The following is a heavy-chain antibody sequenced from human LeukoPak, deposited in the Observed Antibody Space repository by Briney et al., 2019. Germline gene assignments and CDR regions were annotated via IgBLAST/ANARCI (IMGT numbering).Heavy chain of an antibody. V-gene: IGHV3-9*01. D-gene: IGHD6-13*01. CDR3: AKSDSSRITYDAFDI. CDR2: ISWNSGSI. Sequence: GGSLRLSCAASGFTFDDYAMHWVRQAPGKGLEWVSGISWNSGSIGYADSVKGRFTISRDNAKNSLYLQMNSLRAEDTALYYCAKSDSSRITYDAFDIWGQGTMVTVSS. J-gene: IGHJ3*02. CDR1: GFTFDDYA.